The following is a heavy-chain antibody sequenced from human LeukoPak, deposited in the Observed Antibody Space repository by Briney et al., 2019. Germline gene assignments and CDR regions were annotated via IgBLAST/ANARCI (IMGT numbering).Heavy chain of an antibody. Sequence: PSETLSLTCTVSGGSISSYYWSRIRQPAGKGLEWIGRIYTSGSTNYNPSLKSRVTISVDTSKNQFSLKLSSVTAADTAVYYCARDLYYDSSGYYFEPDYWGQGTLVTVSS. CDR2: IYTSGST. J-gene: IGHJ4*02. V-gene: IGHV4-4*07. D-gene: IGHD3-22*01. CDR3: ARDLYYDSSGYYFEPDY. CDR1: GGSISSYY.